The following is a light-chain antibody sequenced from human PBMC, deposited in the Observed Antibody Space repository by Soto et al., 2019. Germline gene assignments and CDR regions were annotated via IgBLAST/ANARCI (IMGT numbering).Light chain of an antibody. J-gene: IGLJ3*02. V-gene: IGLV1-44*01. CDR3: AAWDDSLNGPV. Sequence: QAVVTQPPSASGTPGQRVILSCSGSSSNLGSNSGNWYQQLPGTAPKLLIYNTYQRPLGVPDRFSGSKSGTSASLAISGLQSEDEGDYFCAAWDDSLNGPVFGGGTKLTVL. CDR1: SSNLGSNS. CDR2: NTY.